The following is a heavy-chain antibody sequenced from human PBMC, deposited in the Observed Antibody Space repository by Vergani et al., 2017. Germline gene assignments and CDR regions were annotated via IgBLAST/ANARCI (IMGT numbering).Heavy chain of an antibody. CDR3: AHHYYDFWSGYYKGNWFDP. V-gene: IGHV1-69*11. Sequence: QVQLVQSGAEVKKPGSSVKVSCKASGGTFSSYAISWVRQAPGQGLEWMGRIIPILGTANYAQKFQGRVTITADESTSTAYMELSSLRSEDTAVYYFAHHYYDFWSGYYKGNWFDPWGQGTLVTVSS. D-gene: IGHD3-3*01. CDR1: GGTFSSYA. CDR2: IIPILGTA. J-gene: IGHJ5*02.